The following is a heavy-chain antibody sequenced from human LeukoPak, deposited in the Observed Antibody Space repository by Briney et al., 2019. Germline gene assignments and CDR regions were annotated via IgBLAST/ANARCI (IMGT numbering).Heavy chain of an antibody. CDR2: IRSSSSTM. Sequence: GGSLRLSCAASGFTFSSYGMSWVRQARGKGLEWVSYIRSSSSTMYYADSVKGRFTISRDNAKSSLYLQMSSLRDEDTAVYYCARARGYNHGPQDYYFDYWGQGTLVTVSS. D-gene: IGHD5-18*01. CDR1: GFTFSSYG. V-gene: IGHV3-48*02. CDR3: ARARGYNHGPQDYYFDY. J-gene: IGHJ4*02.